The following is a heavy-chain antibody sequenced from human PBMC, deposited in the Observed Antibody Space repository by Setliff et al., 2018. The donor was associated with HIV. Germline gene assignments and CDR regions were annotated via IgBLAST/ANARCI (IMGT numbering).Heavy chain of an antibody. CDR3: ATVNTVGYNYYGMDV. CDR1: GYSISSGYY. D-gene: IGHD5-18*01. CDR2: IYHSGST. J-gene: IGHJ6*02. V-gene: IGHV4-38-2*01. Sequence: SETLSLTCAVSGYSISSGYYWGWIRQPPGKGLEWIGSIYHSGSTYYNPSLKSRVTISVDTSKNQFSLKLSSVTAADTAVYYCATVNTVGYNYYGMDVWGQGTTVTVSS.